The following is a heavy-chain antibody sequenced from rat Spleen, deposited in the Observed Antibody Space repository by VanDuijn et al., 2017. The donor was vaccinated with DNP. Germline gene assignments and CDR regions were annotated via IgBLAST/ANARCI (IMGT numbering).Heavy chain of an antibody. D-gene: IGHD1-11*01. Sequence: EVQLVESGGGLVQPGRSLKLSCAASGFTFSSFAMAWVRQAPKKGLEWVATITSGGSNTYYPDSVKGRFTISRDNAKSTLYLQMDSLRSEDTATYYCARGPNYGGYLDYFDYWGQGVMVTVSA. J-gene: IGHJ2*01. CDR1: GFTFSSFA. V-gene: IGHV5-25*01. CDR3: ARGPNYGGYLDYFDY. CDR2: ITSGGSNT.